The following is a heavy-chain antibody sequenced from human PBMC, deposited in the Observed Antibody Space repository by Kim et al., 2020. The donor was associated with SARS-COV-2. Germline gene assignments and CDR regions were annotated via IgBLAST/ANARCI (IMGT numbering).Heavy chain of an antibody. Sequence: SETLSLTCSVSGGSISSTYYYWGWIRQPPGKGLEWIANIYYSGSTYYNPSLKSRVTISVDTSKNQFSLRLTSVTAADTAVYYCARRDCDDTSCSTNWFDPWGQGTLVTVSS. CDR1: GGSISSTYYY. CDR2: IYYSGST. D-gene: IGHD2-2*01. V-gene: IGHV4-39*01. J-gene: IGHJ5*02. CDR3: ARRDCDDTSCSTNWFDP.